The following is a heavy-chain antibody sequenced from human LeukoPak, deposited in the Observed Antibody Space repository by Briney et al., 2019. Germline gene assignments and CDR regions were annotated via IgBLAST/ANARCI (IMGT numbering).Heavy chain of an antibody. CDR3: ARSYGGNSFS. D-gene: IGHD4-23*01. V-gene: IGHV3-7*04. CDR2: IKQDGSEK. J-gene: IGHJ4*02. CDR1: GFTFSSSW. Sequence: PGGSLRLSCAASGFTFSSSWMTWVRQAPGKGLEWVANIKQDGSEKNYVDSVKGQFTISRDNAKNSLYLQMISLRAEDTAMYYCARSYGGNSFSWGQGTLVTVSS.